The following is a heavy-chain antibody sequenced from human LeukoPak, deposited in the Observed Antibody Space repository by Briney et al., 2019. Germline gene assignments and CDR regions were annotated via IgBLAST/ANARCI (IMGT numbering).Heavy chain of an antibody. CDR1: GFTFSTYW. V-gene: IGHV3-7*01. J-gene: IGHJ6*03. Sequence: GGSLRLSCAASGFTFSTYWMSWVRRAPGKGLEWVANIKQDGSEKHYGDSVRGRFTISRDNAKNSLYLQINSLRAEDTALYFYARDTYDSSGYHFYYMDVWGKGTTVTVSS. CDR3: ARDTYDSSGYHFYYMDV. CDR2: IKQDGSEK. D-gene: IGHD3-22*01.